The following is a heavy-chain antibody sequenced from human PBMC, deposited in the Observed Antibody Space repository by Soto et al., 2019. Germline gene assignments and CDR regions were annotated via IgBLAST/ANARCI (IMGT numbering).Heavy chain of an antibody. Sequence: SETLSLTCTVSGGSISSGGYYWSWIRQHPGKGLEWIGYIYYSGSTYYNPSLKSRVTISVDTSKNQFSLKLSSVTAADTAVYYCARSHGTMVYALNFDYWGQGTLVTVSS. D-gene: IGHD2-8*01. CDR1: GGSISSGGYY. CDR2: IYYSGST. V-gene: IGHV4-31*03. CDR3: ARSHGTMVYALNFDY. J-gene: IGHJ4*02.